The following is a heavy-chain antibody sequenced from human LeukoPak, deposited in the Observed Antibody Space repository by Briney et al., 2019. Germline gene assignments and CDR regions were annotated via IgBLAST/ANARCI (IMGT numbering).Heavy chain of an antibody. CDR2: VDHTGSN. J-gene: IGHJ6*03. Sequence: SETLSLTCSVSDDSITMYYWTWIRQPPGKGLEWMGYVDHTGSNNFNPSLNGRVSISRDTTKNLFSLRLRSVTAADTAVYFCARGRVSSSTWYSTYYYYFYMDVWGKGTTVTVSS. CDR1: DDSITMYY. V-gene: IGHV4-59*01. CDR3: ARGRVSSSTWYSTYYYYFYMDV. D-gene: IGHD1-1*01.